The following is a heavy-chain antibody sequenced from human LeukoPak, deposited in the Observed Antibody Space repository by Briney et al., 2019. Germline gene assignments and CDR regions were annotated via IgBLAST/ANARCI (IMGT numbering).Heavy chain of an antibody. CDR2: IYYSGST. CDR3: ARAQGGYDAYYFDY. CDR1: GGSISSYY. V-gene: IGHV4-59*01. Sequence: SETLSLTCTVSGGSISSYYWSWIRQPPGKGLEWIGYIYYSGSTNYNPSLKSRVTISVDTSKNQFSLKPSSVTAADTAVYYCARAQGGYDAYYFDYWGQGTLVTVSS. J-gene: IGHJ4*02. D-gene: IGHD5-12*01.